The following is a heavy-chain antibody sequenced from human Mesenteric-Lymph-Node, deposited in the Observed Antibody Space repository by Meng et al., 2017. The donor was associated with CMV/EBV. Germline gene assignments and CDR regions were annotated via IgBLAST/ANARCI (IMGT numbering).Heavy chain of an antibody. V-gene: IGHV3-21*01. Sequence: LSCAASGFAFDVYAMSWVRQAPGKGLEWVSTIGISGDTTYYADSVKGRFTISRDNAKNSLYLQMNSLRAEDTAVYYCARAPTGTVDYWGQGTLVTVSS. J-gene: IGHJ4*02. CDR3: ARAPTGTVDY. CDR2: IGISGDTT. CDR1: GFAFDVYA. D-gene: IGHD7-27*01.